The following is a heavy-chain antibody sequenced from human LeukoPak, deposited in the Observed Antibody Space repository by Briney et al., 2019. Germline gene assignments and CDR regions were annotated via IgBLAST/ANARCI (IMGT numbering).Heavy chain of an antibody. CDR3: ARNLGYGDYYYYYGVDV. CDR1: GGAISSYY. Sequence: SETLSLTCTVSGGAISSYYWSWIRQPPGKGLEWIGYIYYSGSTNYNPSLKSRVTISLDTSKNQFSLKLTSVTAADTAVYYCARNLGYGDYYYYYGVDVWGQGTTVTVSS. V-gene: IGHV4-59*08. J-gene: IGHJ6*02. D-gene: IGHD4-17*01. CDR2: IYYSGST.